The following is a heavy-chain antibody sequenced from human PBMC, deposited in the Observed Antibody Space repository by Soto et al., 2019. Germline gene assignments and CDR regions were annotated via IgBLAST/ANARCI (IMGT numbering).Heavy chain of an antibody. V-gene: IGHV1-3*01. CDR2: INAGNGNT. D-gene: IGHD4-17*01. J-gene: IGHJ6*02. CDR3: ARDRNNDYGDYGANYHYYYGMDV. CDR1: GYTFTSYA. Sequence: ASVKVSCKASGYTFTSYAMHWVRQAPGQRLEWMGWINAGNGNTKYSQKFQGRVTITRDTSASTAYMELSSLRSEDTAVYYCARDRNNDYGDYGANYHYYYGMDVWGQGTTVTVSS.